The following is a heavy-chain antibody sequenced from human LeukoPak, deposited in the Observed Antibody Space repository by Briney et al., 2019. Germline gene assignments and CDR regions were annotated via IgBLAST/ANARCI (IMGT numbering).Heavy chain of an antibody. CDR2: INLNSGAT. V-gene: IGHV1-2*02. CDR3: ARVWRWLQSAEAYDI. J-gene: IGHJ3*02. D-gene: IGHD6-19*01. CDR1: VYIFTGYF. Sequence: GASVKVSCKASVYIFTGYFLHWVRPAPGQGLEWVGWINLNSGATNYAQKFQGRVTMTRDTSISTAYMELSGLRSDDTAVYYCARVWRWLQSAEAYDIWGQGTMVTVSS.